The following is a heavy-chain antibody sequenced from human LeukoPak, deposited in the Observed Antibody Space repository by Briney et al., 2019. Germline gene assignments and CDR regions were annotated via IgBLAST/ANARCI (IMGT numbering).Heavy chain of an antibody. CDR3: ARLGAAARPHPDY. CDR2: IYYSGST. D-gene: IGHD3-16*01. V-gene: IGHV4-39*01. Sequence: SETLSLTCTVSGGSISSSSYYWGWIRQPPGKGLERIGSIYYSGSTYYNPSLKSRVAISVDTSKNQFSLRLTSVTAAGTAVYYCARLGAAARPHPDYWGQGTLVTVSS. CDR1: GGSISSSSYY. J-gene: IGHJ4*02.